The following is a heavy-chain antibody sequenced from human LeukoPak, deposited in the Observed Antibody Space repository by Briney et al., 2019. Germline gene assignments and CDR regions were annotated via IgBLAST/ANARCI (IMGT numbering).Heavy chain of an antibody. Sequence: SGTLSLTCAVSGGSISSSNWWSWVRQPPGKGLEWIGEINHSGSTNYNPSLKSRVTISVDTSKNQFSLKLSSVTAADTAVYYCARHPALGDIVVVPAAPFDYWGQGTLVTVSS. CDR2: INHSGST. CDR1: GGSISSSNW. J-gene: IGHJ4*02. D-gene: IGHD2-2*01. CDR3: ARHPALGDIVVVPAAPFDY. V-gene: IGHV4-4*02.